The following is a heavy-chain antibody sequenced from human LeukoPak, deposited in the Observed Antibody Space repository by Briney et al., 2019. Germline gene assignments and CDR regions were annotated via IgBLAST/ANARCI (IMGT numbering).Heavy chain of an antibody. CDR1: GFTFNSYT. CDR2: ISYDGSNK. D-gene: IGHD3-10*02. Sequence: GGTLRLSCAASGFTFNSYTMHWVRQAPGKGLEWVALISYDGSNKRYADSVKGRFTISRDNAKNSLYLQMNSLRAGDTAVYYCAELGITMIGGVWGKGTTVTISS. J-gene: IGHJ6*04. V-gene: IGHV3-30*04. CDR3: AELGITMIGGV.